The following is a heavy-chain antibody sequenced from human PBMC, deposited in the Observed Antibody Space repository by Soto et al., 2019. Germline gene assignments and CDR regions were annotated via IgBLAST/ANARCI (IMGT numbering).Heavy chain of an antibody. J-gene: IGHJ4*02. V-gene: IGHV1-18*04. D-gene: IGHD3-3*01. Sequence: ASVKVSCKASGYTFTSYGISWVRQAPGQGLEWMGWISAYNGNTNYTQKLQGRVTMTTDTSTSTAYMELRSLRSDDTAVYYCARDRNYDFWSGYSDGIAFDYWGQGTLVTVSS. CDR2: ISAYNGNT. CDR3: ARDRNYDFWSGYSDGIAFDY. CDR1: GYTFTSYG.